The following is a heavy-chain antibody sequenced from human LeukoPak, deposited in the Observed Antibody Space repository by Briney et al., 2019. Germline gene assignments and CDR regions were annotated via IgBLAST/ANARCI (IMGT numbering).Heavy chain of an antibody. CDR3: ARDGYNYGLDRFDY. CDR2: IYYPGSTSGST. CDR1: SGSIKSSGHY. V-gene: IGHV4-39*07. J-gene: IGHJ4*02. D-gene: IGHD1-1*01. Sequence: SETLSLTCSVSSGSIKSSGHYWGWIRQPPGKGLEWIGSIYYPGSTSGSTYYNPSLKSRVTISVDTSKNQFSLRLSSVTAADTAVYYCARDGYNYGLDRFDYWGQGTLVTVSS.